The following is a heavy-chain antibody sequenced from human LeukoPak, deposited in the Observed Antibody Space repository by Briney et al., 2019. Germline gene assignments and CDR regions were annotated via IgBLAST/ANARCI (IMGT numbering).Heavy chain of an antibody. D-gene: IGHD1-14*01. Sequence: SVKVSCKASGYTFTGYYMHWVRQAPGQGLEWMGGIIPIFGTANYAQKFQGRVTITADESTSTAYMELSSLRSEDTAVYYCARDPLRYDYGDYWGQGTLVTVSS. V-gene: IGHV1-69*13. CDR2: IIPIFGTA. CDR3: ARDPLRYDYGDY. J-gene: IGHJ4*02. CDR1: GYTFTGYY.